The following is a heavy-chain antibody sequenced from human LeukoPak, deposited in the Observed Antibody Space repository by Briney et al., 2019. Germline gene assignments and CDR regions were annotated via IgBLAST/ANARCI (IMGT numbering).Heavy chain of an antibody. CDR1: GGSISSYY. J-gene: IGHJ4*02. Sequence: SETLSLTCTVSGGSISSYYWSWIRQPPGKGLEWIGYIYYSGSTNYNPSLKSRVTTSVDTSKNQFSLKLSSVTAADTAVYYCASGDGYNSPYGYWGQGTLVTVSS. D-gene: IGHD5-24*01. CDR2: IYYSGST. CDR3: ASGDGYNSPYGY. V-gene: IGHV4-59*01.